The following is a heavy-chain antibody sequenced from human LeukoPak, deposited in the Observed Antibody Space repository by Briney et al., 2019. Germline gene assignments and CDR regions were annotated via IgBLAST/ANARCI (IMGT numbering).Heavy chain of an antibody. CDR3: ARLISSSWSSVGDDY. D-gene: IGHD6-13*01. CDR1: GGSISNTNW. J-gene: IGHJ4*02. Sequence: SGTLSLTCGVSGGSISNTNWWTWVRQPPGKGLEWIGEVNLQGSTNYNPSLKSRVTLSVDKSKNQLSLMLDSVTAADTAVYYCARLISSSWSSVGDDYWGQGTLVTVSS. CDR2: VNLQGST. V-gene: IGHV4-4*02.